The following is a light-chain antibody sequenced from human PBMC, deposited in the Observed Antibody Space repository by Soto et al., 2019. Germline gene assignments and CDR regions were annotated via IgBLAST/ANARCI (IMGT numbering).Light chain of an antibody. CDR1: SSDVGAYKY. V-gene: IGLV2-14*03. CDR2: GVS. J-gene: IGLJ1*01. CDR3: SSFTGTTTLDV. Sequence: QSALTQPASVSGSPGQSITTSCTGTSSDVGAYKYVSWYQQHPGKVPKLIIYGVSNRPSGVSNRFSGSKSGNTAFLTISGLQPEDEADYYCSSFTGTTTLDVFGTGTKV.